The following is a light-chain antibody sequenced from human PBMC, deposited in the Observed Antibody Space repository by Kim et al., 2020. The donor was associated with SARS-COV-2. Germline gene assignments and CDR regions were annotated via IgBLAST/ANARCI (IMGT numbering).Light chain of an antibody. CDR2: GGT. CDR1: QGISSW. J-gene: IGKJ2*03. Sequence: ESVGKRAPLTGRAKQGISSWLAWYQQKPEKVPKLLIYGGTNLASGVPSRFTGSGSGTEFTRNIGSLQPDDFATNYCQQYNSNLYSFGQGTKLEI. CDR3: QQYNSNLYS. V-gene: IGKV1-5*03.